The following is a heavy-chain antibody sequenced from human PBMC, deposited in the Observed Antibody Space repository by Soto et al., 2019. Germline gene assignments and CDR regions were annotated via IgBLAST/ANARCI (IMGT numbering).Heavy chain of an antibody. CDR1: GYTLTELS. V-gene: IGHV1-24*01. J-gene: IGHJ5*02. CDR2: FDPEDGET. CDR3: ARVNDYVWGSYRNWFDP. D-gene: IGHD3-16*02. Sequence: ASVKVSCKVSGYTLTELSMHWVRQAPGKGLEWMGGFDPEDGETIYAQKFQGRVTMTADESTSTAYMELSSLRSEDTAVYYCARVNDYVWGSYRNWFDPWGQGTLVTVSS.